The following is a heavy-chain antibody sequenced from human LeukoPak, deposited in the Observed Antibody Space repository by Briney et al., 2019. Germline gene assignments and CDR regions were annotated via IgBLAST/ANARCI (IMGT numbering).Heavy chain of an antibody. J-gene: IGHJ4*02. CDR1: GYTFTSYG. CDR3: AGGDYYDSSGYSYYFDY. D-gene: IGHD3-22*01. Sequence: ASVKVSCKASGYTFTSYGISGVRQAPGQGRAWMGWISAYNGNTNYAQKLQGRVTMNTDTSTSTAYMELKSLRSDDTAVYYCAGGDYYDSSGYSYYFDYWGQGTLVTVSS. V-gene: IGHV1-18*01. CDR2: ISAYNGNT.